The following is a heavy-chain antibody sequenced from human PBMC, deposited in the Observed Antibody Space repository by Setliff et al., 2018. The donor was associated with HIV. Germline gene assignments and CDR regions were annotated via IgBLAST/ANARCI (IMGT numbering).Heavy chain of an antibody. V-gene: IGHV4-39*07. D-gene: IGHD3-9*01. J-gene: IGHJ4*02. Sequence: SETLSLTCTVSGGSIRTGAYYWGWIRQPPGKGLEWIGSIYYDGRTFYKPSLKSRLTISVDTSKNQFSLSLNSVTAADTAVYYCARYVSDWFYIDSWGQGTLVTVSS. CDR2: IYYDGRT. CDR1: GGSIRTGAYY. CDR3: ARYVSDWFYIDS.